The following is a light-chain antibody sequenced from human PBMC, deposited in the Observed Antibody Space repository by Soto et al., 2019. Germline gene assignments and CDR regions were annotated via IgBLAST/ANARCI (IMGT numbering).Light chain of an antibody. V-gene: IGKV1-39*01. CDR2: YGS. J-gene: IGKJ2*01. Sequence: DIQMTQSPSSLSPSVGDRVTITCRASQAIRTFLNWYRQKPGKAPELLVYYGSTLHSGVSSRFNGSGSGTDFTPTMTSLQPEDFATYYCQQSYIAPYTFGQGTKL. CDR1: QAIRTF. CDR3: QQSYIAPYT.